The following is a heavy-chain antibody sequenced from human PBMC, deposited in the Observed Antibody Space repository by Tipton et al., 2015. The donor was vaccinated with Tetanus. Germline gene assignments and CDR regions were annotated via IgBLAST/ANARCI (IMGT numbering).Heavy chain of an antibody. CDR1: GGSFSGHY. CDR3: ARAKRGHAFDI. D-gene: IGHD3-16*01. CDR2: INHSGST. J-gene: IGHJ3*02. V-gene: IGHV4-34*01. Sequence: TLSLTCAVYGGSFSGHYWSWIRQPPGKGLEWIGEINHSGSTNYNPSLKSRVTISVDTSKNQFSLKLSSVTAADTAVYYCARAKRGHAFDIWGQGTMVTVSS.